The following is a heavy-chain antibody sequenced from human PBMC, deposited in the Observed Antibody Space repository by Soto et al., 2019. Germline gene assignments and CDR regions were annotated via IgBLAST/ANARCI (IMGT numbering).Heavy chain of an antibody. CDR1: SGSFSGYC. Sequence: SETLSLTCAVYSGSFSGYCWSWIRQPPGKGLEWIGEINHSGSTNYNPSLKSRVTISVDTSKNQFSLKLSSVTAADTAVYYCATPRMATAYFDYWGQGTLVTVSS. CDR3: ATPRMATAYFDY. CDR2: INHSGST. J-gene: IGHJ4*02. V-gene: IGHV4-34*01. D-gene: IGHD5-18*01.